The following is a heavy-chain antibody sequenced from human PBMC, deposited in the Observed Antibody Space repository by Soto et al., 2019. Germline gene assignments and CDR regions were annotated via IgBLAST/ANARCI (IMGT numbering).Heavy chain of an antibody. Sequence: GGSLRLSCAASGFTFSSYAMSWVRQAPGKGLEWVSAISGSGGSTYYADSVKGRFTISRDNFKNILYLHMTSLRAEDTAVYYCAKEEQYVTVGGVDYWGQGILVTVSS. V-gene: IGHV3-23*01. CDR1: GFTFSSYA. CDR2: ISGSGGST. CDR3: AKEEQYVTVGGVDY. J-gene: IGHJ4*02. D-gene: IGHD6-19*01.